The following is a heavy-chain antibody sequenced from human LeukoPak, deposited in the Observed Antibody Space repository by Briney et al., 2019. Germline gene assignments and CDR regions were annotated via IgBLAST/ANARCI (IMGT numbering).Heavy chain of an antibody. V-gene: IGHV4-31*03. CDR3: ARLRYCSSTSCYPFDY. CDR1: GGSISSGGYY. CDR2: IYYSGST. D-gene: IGHD2-2*01. J-gene: IGHJ4*02. Sequence: SETLSLTCTVSGGSISSGGYYWSWIRQHPGKGLEWIGYIYYSGSTYYNPSLKSRVTISVDTSKNQFSLKLSSVTAADTAVYYCARLRYCSSTSCYPFDYWGQGTLVTVSS.